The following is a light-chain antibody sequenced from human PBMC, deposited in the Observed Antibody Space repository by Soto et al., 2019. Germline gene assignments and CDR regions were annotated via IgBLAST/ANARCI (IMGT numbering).Light chain of an antibody. CDR1: QSVSSN. Sequence: EIVMTQSPATLSVSPGERATLSCRASQSVSSNLAWYQPKPGQAPRLLIYGASTRATGIPARFSGSGSGTEFTLTISSLQSEDVAVYYCQQYNNWPLYTYGQGTKLEIK. J-gene: IGKJ2*01. CDR2: GAS. CDR3: QQYNNWPLYT. V-gene: IGKV3-15*01.